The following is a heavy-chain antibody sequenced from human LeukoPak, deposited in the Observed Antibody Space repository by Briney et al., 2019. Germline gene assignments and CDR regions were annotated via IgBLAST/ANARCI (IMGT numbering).Heavy chain of an antibody. D-gene: IGHD4-17*01. V-gene: IGHV4-59*01. CDR2: IYYSGST. CDR1: GGSISNYY. Sequence: PSETLSLTCTVSGGSISNYYWSWIRQPPGKGLEWIGYIYYSGSTNYTPSLKSRVTISVDTSNNQFSLKLSSVTAADTAVYYCARDVRGDYGRYYSYYMDVWGKGTTVTVSS. J-gene: IGHJ6*03. CDR3: ARDVRGDYGRYYSYYMDV.